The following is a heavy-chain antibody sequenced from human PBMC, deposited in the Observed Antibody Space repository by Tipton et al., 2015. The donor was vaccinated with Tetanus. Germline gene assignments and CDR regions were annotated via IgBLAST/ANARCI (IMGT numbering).Heavy chain of an antibody. CDR3: ATGPTRMTGSPFVY. CDR2: ISYDGGNK. Sequence: RSLRLSCAASGFTFSSYAMHWVRQAPGKGLEWVAVISYDGGNKYYADSVKGRFTISRDNSKNTLYLQMNSLRAEDTAVYYCATGPTRMTGSPFVYWGRGTLVTVSS. CDR1: GFTFSSYA. V-gene: IGHV3-30-3*01. D-gene: IGHD3-9*01. J-gene: IGHJ4*02.